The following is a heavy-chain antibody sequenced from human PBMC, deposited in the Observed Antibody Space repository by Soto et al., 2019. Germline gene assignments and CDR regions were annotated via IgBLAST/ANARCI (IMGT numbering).Heavy chain of an antibody. CDR1: GGTFSSYA. CDR3: ARGALDRPYYFDY. J-gene: IGHJ4*02. CDR2: IIPIFGTA. Sequence: GASVKVSCKASGGTFSSYAISWVRQAPGQGLEWMGGIIPIFGTANYAQKFQGRVTITADESTSTAYMELRSLRSDDTAVYYCARGALDRPYYFDYWGQGTPVTVSS. V-gene: IGHV1-69*13. D-gene: IGHD1-1*01.